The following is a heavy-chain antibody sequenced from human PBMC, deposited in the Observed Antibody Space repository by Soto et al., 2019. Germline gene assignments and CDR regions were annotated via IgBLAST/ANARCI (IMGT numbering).Heavy chain of an antibody. V-gene: IGHV5-51*01. D-gene: IGHD6-19*01. CDR3: ARHSSNFRYYYYAMDV. J-gene: IGHJ6*02. CDR1: GYTFTDYW. CDR2: IYPGDSDT. Sequence: PGESLKISCKGPGYTFTDYWIGWVRQLPGKGLEWMGIIYPGDSDTRYSPTFQGHVTITVDKSTSTAYLQWNTLKASDTAMYYCARHSSNFRYYYYAMDVWGQGTTVTVSS.